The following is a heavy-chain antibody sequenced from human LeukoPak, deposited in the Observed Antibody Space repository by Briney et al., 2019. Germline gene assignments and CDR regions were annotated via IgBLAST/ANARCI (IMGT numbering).Heavy chain of an antibody. CDR3: ANTIAVAGVPPSGFDY. V-gene: IGHV3-23*01. D-gene: IGHD6-19*01. CDR1: GFTVSNTY. Sequence: PGGSLRLSCTASGFTVSNTYMSWVRQAPGKGLEWVSAISGSGDNTYYADSVKGRFTISRDNSKNTLYLQMNSLRAEDSAVYYCANTIAVAGVPPSGFDYWGQGTLVTVSS. J-gene: IGHJ4*02. CDR2: ISGSGDNT.